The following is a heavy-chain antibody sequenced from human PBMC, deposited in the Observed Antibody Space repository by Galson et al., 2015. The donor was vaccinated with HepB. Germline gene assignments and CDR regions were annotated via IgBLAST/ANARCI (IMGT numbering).Heavy chain of an antibody. CDR3: AREPYCGGDCYSTDNWFDP. CDR1: GYTFTSYA. D-gene: IGHD2-21*02. J-gene: IGHJ5*02. Sequence: SCKASGYTFTSYAMHWVRQAPGQRLEWMGWINAGNGNTKYSQKFQGRVTITRDTSASTAYMELSSLRSEDTAVYYCAREPYCGGDCYSTDNWFDPWGQGTLVTVSS. V-gene: IGHV1-3*01. CDR2: INAGNGNT.